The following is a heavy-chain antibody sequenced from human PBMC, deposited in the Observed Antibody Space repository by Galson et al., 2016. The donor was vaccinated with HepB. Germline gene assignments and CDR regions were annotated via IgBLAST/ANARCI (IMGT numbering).Heavy chain of an antibody. Sequence: SLRLSCAASGFTFYNYGMTWVRQAPGKGLEVVASISRGGDSRDYADSVKGRFTISRDNSMNTLSLQMNSLRAEDTAVYYCVQGCTAPAVWGKGTTVTVSS. J-gene: IGHJ6*04. D-gene: IGHD1-1*01. CDR1: GFTFYNYG. CDR3: VQGCTAPAV. V-gene: IGHV3-23*01. CDR2: ISRGGDSR.